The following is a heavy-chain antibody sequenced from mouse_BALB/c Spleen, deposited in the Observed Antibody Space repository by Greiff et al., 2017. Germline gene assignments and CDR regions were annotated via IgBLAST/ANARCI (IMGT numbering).Heavy chain of an antibody. J-gene: IGHJ4*01. CDR1: GYTFTDYE. CDR2: IDPETGGT. Sequence: QVQLKQSGAELVRPGASVTLSCKASGYTFTDYEMHWVKQTPVHGLEWIGAIDPETGGTAYNQKFKGKATLTADKSSSTAYMELRSLTSEDSAVYYCTRKGYAMDYWGQGTSVTVSS. V-gene: IGHV1-15*01. CDR3: TRKGYAMDY.